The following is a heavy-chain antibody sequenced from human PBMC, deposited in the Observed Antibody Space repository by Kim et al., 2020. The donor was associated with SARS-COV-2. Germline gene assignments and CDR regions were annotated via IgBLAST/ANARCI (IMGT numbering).Heavy chain of an antibody. J-gene: IGHJ4*02. CDR3: ARSSARGSGSSR. CDR1: GYTFTGYY. CDR2: INPNSGGT. Sequence: ASVKVSCKASGYTFTGYYMHWVRQAPGQGLEWMGWINPNSGGTNYAQKFQGRVTMTRDTSISTAYMELSRLRSDDTAVYYCARSSARGSGSSRWGQGTLVTVSS. D-gene: IGHD3-10*01. V-gene: IGHV1-2*02.